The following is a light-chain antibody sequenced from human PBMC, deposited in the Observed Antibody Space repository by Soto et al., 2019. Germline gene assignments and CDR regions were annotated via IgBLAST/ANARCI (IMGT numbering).Light chain of an antibody. J-gene: IGLJ2*01. Sequence: QSVLTQPASVSGSPGQSITISCSGTRRYVGAYNLVSWYQQPPGKAPQLLIYEVRHRPSGISSRFSGSRSGNTASLTISRLLPEDEADYYCSAYTSRSTLVFGGGTKLTVL. CDR3: SAYTSRSTLV. V-gene: IGLV2-14*01. CDR1: RRYVGAYNL. CDR2: EVR.